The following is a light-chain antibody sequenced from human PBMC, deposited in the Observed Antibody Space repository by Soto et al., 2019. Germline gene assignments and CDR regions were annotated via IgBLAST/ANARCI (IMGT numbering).Light chain of an antibody. J-gene: IGLJ3*02. Sequence: QSALTQPASVSGSPGQSITISCTGTSSDVGGYNHVSWYQQHPGKGPKLLIYEVSHRPSGISDRFSASKSGITASLTISGLRAEDEADYFCSSYARTSNLAVFGGGTKLTVL. CDR2: EVS. CDR3: SSYARTSNLAV. CDR1: SSDVGGYNH. V-gene: IGLV2-14*01.